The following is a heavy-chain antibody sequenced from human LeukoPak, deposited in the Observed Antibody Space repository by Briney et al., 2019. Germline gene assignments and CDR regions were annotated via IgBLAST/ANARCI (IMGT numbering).Heavy chain of an antibody. CDR1: GGTFSSDI. Sequence: SVKVSCKTSGGTFSSDIISWVRQAPGQGLEWMGEIIPIFSTTNYAQKFQGRVTITADKSTSTAYMELSSLRSEDTAMYYCARRYCTNGVCYHDRGAFDIWGQGTMVTVSS. CDR3: ARRYCTNGVCYHDRGAFDI. V-gene: IGHV1-69*06. CDR2: IIPIFSTT. D-gene: IGHD2-8*01. J-gene: IGHJ3*02.